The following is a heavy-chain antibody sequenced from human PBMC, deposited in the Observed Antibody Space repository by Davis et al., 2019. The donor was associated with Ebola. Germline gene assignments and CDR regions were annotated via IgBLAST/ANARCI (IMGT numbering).Heavy chain of an antibody. CDR1: GGSISSYY. Sequence: MPSEILSLTCTVSGGSISSYYWSWIRQPPGKGLEWIGYIYYSGSTNYNPSLKSRVTISVDTSKNQFSLKLSSVTAADTAVYYCARGPQLERYDYWGQGTLVTVSS. J-gene: IGHJ4*02. CDR2: IYYSGST. V-gene: IGHV4-59*01. CDR3: ARGPQLERYDY. D-gene: IGHD1-1*01.